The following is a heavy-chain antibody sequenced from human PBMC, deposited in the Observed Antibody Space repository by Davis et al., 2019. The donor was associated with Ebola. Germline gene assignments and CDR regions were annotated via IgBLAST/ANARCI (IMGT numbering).Heavy chain of an antibody. CDR3: ARVKGYCSGGSCYSGGYGMDV. J-gene: IGHJ6*02. CDR2: IYYSGST. D-gene: IGHD2-15*01. CDR1: GTSISSYY. Sequence: SETLSLTCTVSGTSISSYYWSWIRQPPGKGLEWIGYIYYSGSTNYNPSLKSRVTISVDTSKNQFSLKLSSVTAADTAVYYCARVKGYCSGGSCYSGGYGMDVWGQGTTVTVSS. V-gene: IGHV4-59*08.